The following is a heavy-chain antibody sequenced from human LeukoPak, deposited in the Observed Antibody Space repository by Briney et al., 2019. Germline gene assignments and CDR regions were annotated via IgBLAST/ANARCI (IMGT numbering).Heavy chain of an antibody. Sequence: GESLKISCKGSGYSITNYWIGWVRQMPGKGLEWMGISYPGDSDTRYSPSFQGQVTISSDKSISTAYLQWSSLKASDTAMSYCASSGGVWFGELSDAFDIWGQGTMVTVSS. D-gene: IGHD3-10*01. J-gene: IGHJ3*02. V-gene: IGHV5-51*01. CDR2: SYPGDSDT. CDR1: GYSITNYW. CDR3: ASSGGVWFGELSDAFDI.